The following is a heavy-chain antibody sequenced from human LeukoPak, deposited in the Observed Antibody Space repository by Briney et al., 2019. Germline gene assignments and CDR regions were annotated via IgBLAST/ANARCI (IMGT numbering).Heavy chain of an antibody. CDR3: ARINTMIVVAPSGGWYDAFDI. Sequence: ASVKDSCKASGYTFTSYGISWVRQAPGQGLEWMGWISAYNGNTNYAQKLQGRVTMTTDTSTSTAYMELRSLRSDDTAVYYCARINTMIVVAPSGGWYDAFDIWGQGTMVTVSS. V-gene: IGHV1-18*01. CDR2: ISAYNGNT. J-gene: IGHJ3*02. CDR1: GYTFTSYG. D-gene: IGHD3-22*01.